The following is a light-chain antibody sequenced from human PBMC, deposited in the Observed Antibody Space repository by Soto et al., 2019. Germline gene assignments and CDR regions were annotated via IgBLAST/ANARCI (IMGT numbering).Light chain of an antibody. Sequence: DIQMTQSPSSLSASVGDRVTITCRASQSISSYLNWYQQKPGKAPKLLIYAASSLQSGVPSRFSGSGSGTDFTLTISSLQPEDFVTYYCHQSYSTPLTFGGGTKVEIK. J-gene: IGKJ4*01. CDR2: AAS. CDR3: HQSYSTPLT. V-gene: IGKV1-39*01. CDR1: QSISSY.